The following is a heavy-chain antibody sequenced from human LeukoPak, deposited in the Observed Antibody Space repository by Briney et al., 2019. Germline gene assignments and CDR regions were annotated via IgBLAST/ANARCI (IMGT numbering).Heavy chain of an antibody. CDR3: VRDDMRVGNGMDV. Sequence: GGSLRLSCATSGFTFSRHAMPWVRQAPGKGLEWVALILSNASYTFHSDSVKGRFIISRDNLHNTLHLQMNNLRVEDTALYYCVRDDMRVGNGMDVWGQGTTVTVSS. CDR1: GFTFSRHA. J-gene: IGHJ6*02. V-gene: IGHV3-33*05. CDR2: ILSNASYT.